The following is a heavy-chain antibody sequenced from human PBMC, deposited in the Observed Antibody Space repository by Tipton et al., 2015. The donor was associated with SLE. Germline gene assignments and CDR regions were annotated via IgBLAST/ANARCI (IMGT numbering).Heavy chain of an antibody. CDR3: ARGYAVTNYFDS. V-gene: IGHV4-31*03. Sequence: LRLSCTVSGDSMSSGAYYWSWIRQHPGKDLEWIGHIFFTGSAYYKASLTSRLSISVDTSKKQFSLRLNSVTAADTAVYYCARGYAVTNYFDSWGQGTLVTVSS. CDR2: IFFTGSA. J-gene: IGHJ4*02. CDR1: GDSMSSGAYY. D-gene: IGHD4-17*01.